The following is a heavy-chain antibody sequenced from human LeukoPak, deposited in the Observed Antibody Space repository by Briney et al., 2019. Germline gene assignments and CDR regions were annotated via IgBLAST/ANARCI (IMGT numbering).Heavy chain of an antibody. Sequence: GGSLRLSCAASGFTFSSYSMNWVRQAPGKGLEWVLSISSSSSYIYYADSVKGRFTISRDNAKNSLYLQMNSLRAEDTAVYYCARDSGYSGYLPDAFDIWGQGTMVTVSS. D-gene: IGHD5-12*01. J-gene: IGHJ3*02. CDR1: GFTFSSYS. V-gene: IGHV3-21*01. CDR3: ARDSGYSGYLPDAFDI. CDR2: ISSSSSYI.